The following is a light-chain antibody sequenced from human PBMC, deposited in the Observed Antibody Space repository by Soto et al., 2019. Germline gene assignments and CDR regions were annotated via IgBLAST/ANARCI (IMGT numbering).Light chain of an antibody. CDR3: ETWDTSLRAGV. V-gene: IGLV1-51*01. CDR1: SSNIGNNY. CDR2: DND. J-gene: IGLJ2*01. Sequence: QSVLTQPPSVSAAPGQKVTISCSGSSSNIGNNYVSWYQQLPGTAPKLLISDNDKRPSGIPDRFSGSKSGTSATLGITGLQTGDGADYYCETWDTSLRAGVFGGGTKVTVL.